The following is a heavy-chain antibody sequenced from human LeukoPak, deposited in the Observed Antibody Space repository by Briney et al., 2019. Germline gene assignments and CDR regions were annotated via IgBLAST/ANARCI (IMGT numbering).Heavy chain of an antibody. Sequence: GGSLRLSCAASGFTFSSYAMSWVRQAPGKGLEWVSAISGSGGSTYYADSVKGRFTISRDNSKNTLYLQMNSLRAEDTAVYYCAKDLNPYYYYYYMDVWGKGTTVTVSS. J-gene: IGHJ6*03. CDR3: AKDLNPYYYYYYMDV. D-gene: IGHD1-14*01. V-gene: IGHV3-23*01. CDR2: ISGSGGST. CDR1: GFTFSSYA.